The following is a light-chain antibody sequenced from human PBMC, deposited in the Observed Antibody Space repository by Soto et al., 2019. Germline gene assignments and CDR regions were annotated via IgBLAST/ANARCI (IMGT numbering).Light chain of an antibody. CDR2: AAS. CDR3: QQFNSYPIT. J-gene: IGKJ5*01. Sequence: DIQLTQSPSFLSASVVDRFTITFRASQGISSYLAWYQQKPGKAPKLLIYAASTLQSGVPSRFSGSGSGTEFTLTISSLQPEDFATYYCQQFNSYPITFGQGTRLEIK. V-gene: IGKV1-9*01. CDR1: QGISSY.